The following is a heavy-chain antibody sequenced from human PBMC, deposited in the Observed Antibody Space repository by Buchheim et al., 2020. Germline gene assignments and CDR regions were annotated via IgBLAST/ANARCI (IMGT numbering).Heavy chain of an antibody. CDR3: ARGLMAAVGFGDY. D-gene: IGHD6-13*01. CDR2: INSGGGDT. Sequence: EVQLVESGGGLVQPGGSLRLSCAASGFTFSSYWMHWVRQAPGKGLVWISCINSGGGDTTYADSVKGRFTVSRDNAKNILYLQMSSRGAEDAAVYYCARGLMAAVGFGDYWGQGTL. V-gene: IGHV3-74*01. CDR1: GFTFSSYW. J-gene: IGHJ4*02.